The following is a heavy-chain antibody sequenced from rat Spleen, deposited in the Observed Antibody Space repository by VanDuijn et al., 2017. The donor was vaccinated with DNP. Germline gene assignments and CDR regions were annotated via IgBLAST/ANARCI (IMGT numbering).Heavy chain of an antibody. J-gene: IGHJ2*01. D-gene: IGHD2-1*01. V-gene: IGHV5S13*01. CDR1: GFTFSNSG. CDR2: ISTNGGNS. CDR3: ATYSGSLDY. Sequence: EVQLVETGGGLVQPGRSLKLSCVASGFTFSNSGMHWIRQAPTKGLEWVASISTNGGNSYYRDSVKGRFTISRDNAKNTQYLQMNSLRSEDMATYYCATYSGSLDYWGQGVMVTVSS.